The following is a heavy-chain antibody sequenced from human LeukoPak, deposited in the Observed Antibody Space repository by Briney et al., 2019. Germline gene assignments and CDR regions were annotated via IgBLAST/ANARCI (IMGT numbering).Heavy chain of an antibody. V-gene: IGHV3-48*01. CDR1: GFTFSSYS. CDR3: ARDWGYYYDTPYYYGMDV. Sequence: GGSLRLSCAASGFTFSSYSMTWVRQAPGKGLEWVSYISSSSSTIYYADSVEGRFTISRDNAKNSLFLQMNSLRAEDTAVYYCARDWGYYYDTPYYYGMDVWGQGTTVTVSS. J-gene: IGHJ6*02. CDR2: ISSSSSTI. D-gene: IGHD3-22*01.